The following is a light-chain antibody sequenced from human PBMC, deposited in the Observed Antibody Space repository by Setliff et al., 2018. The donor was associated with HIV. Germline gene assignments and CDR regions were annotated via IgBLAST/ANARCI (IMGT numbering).Light chain of an antibody. CDR1: SSDVGGYDL. V-gene: IGLV2-14*01. Sequence: QSALTQPASVSGSPGQSITISCNGTSSDVGGYDLVSWYQQHPGKVLKIMIYEVSNRPSGVSNRFSGSKSGNTASLTISGLQAEDEADYYCGSYTDSRIVVFGGGTKVTVL. CDR3: GSYTDSRIVV. J-gene: IGLJ2*01. CDR2: EVS.